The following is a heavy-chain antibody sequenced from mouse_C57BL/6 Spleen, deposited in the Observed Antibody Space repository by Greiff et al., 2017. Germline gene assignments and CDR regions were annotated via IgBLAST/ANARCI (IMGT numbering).Heavy chain of an antibody. CDR3: ARGVYYYGSRKDFDY. V-gene: IGHV1-61*01. CDR2: IYPSDSET. CDR1: GYTFTSYW. Sequence: QVQLQQPGAELVRPGSSVKLSCKATGYTFTSYWMVWVKQRPGQGLEWIGNIYPSDSETHYNQKFKYKATLTVDKSYSTAYMQRSSLTSEDSAVYYCARGVYYYGSRKDFDYWRQGTTLTVSS. J-gene: IGHJ2*01. D-gene: IGHD1-1*01.